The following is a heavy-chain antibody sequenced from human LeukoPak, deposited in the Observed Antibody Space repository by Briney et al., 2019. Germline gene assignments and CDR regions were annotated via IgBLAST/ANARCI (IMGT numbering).Heavy chain of an antibody. J-gene: IGHJ4*02. V-gene: IGHV5-51*01. Sequence: GESLQISCQGSGYSFTSYWIGWVRQMPGKGLEWMGIIYPGDSDTRYSPSFQGQVTISADKSISTAYLQWSSLKASDTAMYYCARXGWAAXTTFDYXGQGXLXXXSS. D-gene: IGHD6-13*01. CDR3: ARXGWAAXTTFDY. CDR1: GYSFTSYW. CDR2: IYPGDSDT.